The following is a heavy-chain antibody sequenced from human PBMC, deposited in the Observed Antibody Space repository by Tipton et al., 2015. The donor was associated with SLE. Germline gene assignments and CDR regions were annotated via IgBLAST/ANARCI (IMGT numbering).Heavy chain of an antibody. CDR2: IYSGGST. Sequence: SLRLSCAASDFMFSAYSMTWVRQAPGKGLEWVSVIYSGGSTYYADSVKGRFTISRDNSKNTLYLQMNSLRAEDTAVYYCASSKDSSGYLYYYYYYGMDVWGQGTTVTVSS. CDR3: ASSKDSSGYLYYYYYYGMDV. J-gene: IGHJ6*02. CDR1: DFMFSAYS. V-gene: IGHV3-53*01. D-gene: IGHD3-22*01.